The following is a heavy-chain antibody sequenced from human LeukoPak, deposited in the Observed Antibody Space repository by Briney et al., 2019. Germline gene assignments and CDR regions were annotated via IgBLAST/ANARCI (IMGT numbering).Heavy chain of an antibody. CDR1: GYTFTDYY. CDR3: ARPLGSSGWYSPYYYYGMDV. CDR2: INPNSGGT. Sequence: ASVKVSCKASGYTFTDYYIHWVRQAPGQGLEWMGWINPNSGGTNYAQKFQGRVTMTRDTSISTAYMELSRLRSDDTAVYYCARPLGSSGWYSPYYYYGMDVWGQGTTVTVSS. V-gene: IGHV1-2*02. D-gene: IGHD6-19*01. J-gene: IGHJ6*02.